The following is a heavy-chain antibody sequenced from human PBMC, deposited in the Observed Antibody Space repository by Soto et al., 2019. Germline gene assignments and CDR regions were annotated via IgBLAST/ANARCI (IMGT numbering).Heavy chain of an antibody. CDR2: INPNSGGT. V-gene: IGHV1-2*02. J-gene: IGHJ6*02. D-gene: IGHD1-26*01. Sequence: ASVKVSCKASGYTFTGYYMHWVRQAPGQGLEWMGWINPNSGGTNYAQKFQGRVTMTRDTSISTAYMELSRLRSDDTAVYYCARSTSRGSYYYYYGMDVWGQGTTVTVSS. CDR1: GYTFTGYY. CDR3: ARSTSRGSYYYYYGMDV.